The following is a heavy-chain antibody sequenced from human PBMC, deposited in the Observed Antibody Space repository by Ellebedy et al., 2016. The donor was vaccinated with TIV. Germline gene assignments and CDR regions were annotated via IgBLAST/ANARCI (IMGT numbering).Heavy chain of an antibody. V-gene: IGHV3-23*01. D-gene: IGHD6-19*01. CDR2: ISGSGGST. J-gene: IGHJ5*02. CDR3: AKDGNSGWYYNWFDP. Sequence: GGSLRLSCAASGFTFSSYAMSWVRQAPGKGLEWVSAISGSGGSTYYADSVKGRFTLSRDNSKNTLYLQMNSLRAEDTAVYYCAKDGNSGWYYNWFDPWGQGTLVTVSS. CDR1: GFTFSSYA.